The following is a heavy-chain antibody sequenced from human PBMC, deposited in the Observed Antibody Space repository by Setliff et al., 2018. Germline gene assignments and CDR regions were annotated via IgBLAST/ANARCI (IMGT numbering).Heavy chain of an antibody. CDR2: INHSGST. Sequence: PSETLSLTCAASGGTFSYYYWTWIRQPPGKGLEWIGEINHSGSTNYNPSLKSRVSISVDTSKNQFSLKLSSVTAADTAVYYCARLSCSSNSCPFDYWGQGTLVTVSS. D-gene: IGHD2-2*01. V-gene: IGHV4-34*01. J-gene: IGHJ4*02. CDR1: GGTFSYYY. CDR3: ARLSCSSNSCPFDY.